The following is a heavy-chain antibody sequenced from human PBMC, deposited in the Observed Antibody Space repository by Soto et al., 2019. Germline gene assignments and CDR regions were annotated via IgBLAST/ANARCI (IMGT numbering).Heavy chain of an antibody. CDR1: GGSFSGYY. D-gene: IGHD6-6*01. V-gene: IGHV4-34*01. J-gene: IGHJ4*02. CDR2: VNHSGST. Sequence: QVQLQQWGAGLLKPSETLSLTCAVYGGSFSGYYWSWIRQPPGKGLEWIGEVNHSGSTNYNPSLKRRVTISVDTSKNQFSVKLSSVTAADTAVYYCARGHGIAAQDYWGQGTLVTVSS. CDR3: ARGHGIAAQDY.